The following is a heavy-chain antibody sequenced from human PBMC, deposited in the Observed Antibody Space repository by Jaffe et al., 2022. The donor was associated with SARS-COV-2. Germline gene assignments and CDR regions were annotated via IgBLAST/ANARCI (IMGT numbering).Heavy chain of an antibody. D-gene: IGHD7-27*01. CDR3: PRRDGSLGATNWYFDL. CDR2: ISYDGSQK. J-gene: IGHJ2*01. V-gene: IGHV3-30*04. Sequence: QVQLVESGGGVVQPGGSLRLSCAASGFTFSYYAMHWVRQAPGKGLEWVAVISYDGSQKYYADSVRGRFTVSRDNSKNTLYLQMNSLKVEDTAVYYCPRRDGSLGATNWYFDLWGRGTLVTVSS. CDR1: GFTFSYYA.